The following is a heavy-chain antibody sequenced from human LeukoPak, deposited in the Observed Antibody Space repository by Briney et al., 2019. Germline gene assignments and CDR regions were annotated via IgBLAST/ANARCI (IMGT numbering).Heavy chain of an antibody. D-gene: IGHD2/OR15-2a*01. Sequence: TGGSLRLSCTASRFTFSNAWMSWVRQAPGKGLEWVGRIKSKADGGTTDYAAPVKGRFTISRDDSKNTLYLQMNSLKTEDTAVYYCTTEYYASGAPTPIDYWGQGTLVTVSS. CDR1: RFTFSNAW. CDR3: TTEYYASGAPTPIDY. CDR2: IKSKADGGTT. J-gene: IGHJ4*02. V-gene: IGHV3-15*01.